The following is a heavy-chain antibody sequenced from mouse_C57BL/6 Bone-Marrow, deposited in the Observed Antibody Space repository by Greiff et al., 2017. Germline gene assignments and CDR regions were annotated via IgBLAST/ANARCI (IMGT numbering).Heavy chain of an antibody. CDR3: ARGVNYEFAY. CDR1: GYAFSSSW. D-gene: IGHD2-1*01. Sequence: VQLQQSGPELVKPGASVKISCKASGYAFSSSWMNWVKQRPGKGLEWIGRIYPGDGDTNYNGKFKGKATLTADKSSSTAYMQLSSLTSEDSAVYCGARGVNYEFAYWGQETLVTVSA. V-gene: IGHV1-82*01. CDR2: IYPGDGDT. J-gene: IGHJ3*01.